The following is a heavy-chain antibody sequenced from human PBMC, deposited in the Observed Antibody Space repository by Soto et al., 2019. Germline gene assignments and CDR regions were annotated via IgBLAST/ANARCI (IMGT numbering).Heavy chain of an antibody. CDR1: GFTFSSYS. J-gene: IGHJ4*02. CDR3: ARETYSGSYGGFDY. V-gene: IGHV3-21*01. Sequence: GGSLRLSCAASGFTFSSYSMNWVRQAPGKGLEWVSSISSSSYIYYADSVKGRFTISRDNAKNSLYLQLNGLRAEDTAVYYCARETYSGSYGGFDYWGQGTLVTVSS. D-gene: IGHD1-26*01. CDR2: ISSSSYI.